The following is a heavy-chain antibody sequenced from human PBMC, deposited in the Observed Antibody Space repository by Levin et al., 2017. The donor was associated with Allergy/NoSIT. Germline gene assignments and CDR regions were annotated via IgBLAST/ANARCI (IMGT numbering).Heavy chain of an antibody. D-gene: IGHD3-22*01. J-gene: IGHJ4*02. CDR2: IYYTGRT. V-gene: IGHV4-59*01. CDR3: ARDSNYYDNSGGGYSFGY. Sequence: TASETLSLTCTVSGGSISSYYWSWIRQPPGKGLEWIGYIYYTGRTNYNPSLRSRVTISVDTSKNQFSLRLSSVTAADTAVYYCARDSNYYDNSGGGYSFGYWGQGTLVTVSS. CDR1: GGSISSYY.